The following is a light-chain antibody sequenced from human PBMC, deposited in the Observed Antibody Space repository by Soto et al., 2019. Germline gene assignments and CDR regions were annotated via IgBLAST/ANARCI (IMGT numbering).Light chain of an antibody. CDR2: GVS. Sequence: DIQMTQSPSSLSASVGDSVTITCRASQSISSFLNWYQQKPGKAPKVLVYGVSSLQIGVPSRFSGSGSGTDFTLIISSLQPEDFATYYCQQSYTTPRTFGQGTRLEIK. J-gene: IGKJ5*01. CDR3: QQSYTTPRT. V-gene: IGKV1-39*01. CDR1: QSISSF.